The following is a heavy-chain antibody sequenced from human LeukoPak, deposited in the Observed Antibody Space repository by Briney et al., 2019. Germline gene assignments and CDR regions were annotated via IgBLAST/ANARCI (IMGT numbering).Heavy chain of an antibody. CDR1: GYTFTDYY. J-gene: IGHJ3*02. V-gene: IGHV1-46*01. CDR2: INPSGGST. Sequence: ASVRVSCKASGYTFTDYYMHWVRQTPGQGLEWMGIINPSGGSTSYAQKFQGRVTMTRDMSTSTVYIELSSLRSEDTAVYYCARASRRYSYGYDAFDIWGQGTMVTVSS. CDR3: ARASRRYSYGYDAFDI. D-gene: IGHD5-18*01.